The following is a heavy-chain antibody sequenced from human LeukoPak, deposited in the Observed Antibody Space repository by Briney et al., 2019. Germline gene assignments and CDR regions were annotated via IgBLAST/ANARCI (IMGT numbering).Heavy chain of an antibody. V-gene: IGHV4-34*01. D-gene: IGHD2-8*01. CDR3: ARSYCTNNKCYSRFDP. Sequence: SETLSLTCAVYGGSFSGYYWSWIRQPPGKGLEWIGEINHSGSTNYNPSLKSRVTISVDTSKNQFSLKLSSVTAADTAVYYCARSYCTNNKCYSRFDPWGQGTLVTVSS. CDR2: INHSGST. CDR1: GGSFSGYY. J-gene: IGHJ5*02.